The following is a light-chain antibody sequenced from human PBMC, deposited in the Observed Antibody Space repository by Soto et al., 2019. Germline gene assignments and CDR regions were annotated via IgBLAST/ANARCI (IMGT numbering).Light chain of an antibody. Sequence: QSVLTQPPSVSGAPGQTVTISCTGSSSNIWAGFDVHWYQQVPGTAPKLVLYSNTARPSGVPDRFSGSRSGSSGSLAINGLQPEYEADYSCQSYDSGVTGSVVGNGTKLTVL. CDR1: SSNIWAGFD. CDR2: SNT. J-gene: IGLJ1*01. CDR3: QSYDSGVTGSV. V-gene: IGLV1-40*01.